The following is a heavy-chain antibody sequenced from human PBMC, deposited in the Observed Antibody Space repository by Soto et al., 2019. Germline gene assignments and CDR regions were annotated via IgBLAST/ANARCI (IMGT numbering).Heavy chain of an antibody. Sequence: ASVKVSCKASGYTFTSYYMHWVQQAPGQGLEWMGIINPSGGSTSYAQKFQGRVTMTRDTSTSTVYMELSSLRSEDTAVYYCARVTDYYDSSALDAFDIWGQGTMVTVSS. D-gene: IGHD3-22*01. J-gene: IGHJ3*02. V-gene: IGHV1-46*01. CDR2: INPSGGST. CDR3: ARVTDYYDSSALDAFDI. CDR1: GYTFTSYY.